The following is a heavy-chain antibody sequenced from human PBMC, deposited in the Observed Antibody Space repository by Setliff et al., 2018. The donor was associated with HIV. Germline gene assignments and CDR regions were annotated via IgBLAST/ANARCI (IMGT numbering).Heavy chain of an antibody. Sequence: SETLSLTCAVSGYSISSGYYWGWIRQPPGKGLEWIGSIFYFGSVTYNPSLKSRPLISIDTSKTQFSLNLRSVTAADTAVYYCVRELLGSGGTVPEVNFFDSWGQGTQVTVSS. CDR2: IFYFGSV. CDR1: GYSISSGYY. J-gene: IGHJ5*01. CDR3: VRELLGSGGTVPEVNFFDS. D-gene: IGHD1-26*01. V-gene: IGHV4-38-2*02.